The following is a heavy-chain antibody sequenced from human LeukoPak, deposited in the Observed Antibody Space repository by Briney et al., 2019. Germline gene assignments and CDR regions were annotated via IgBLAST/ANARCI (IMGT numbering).Heavy chain of an antibody. CDR3: ATDLGGYDFAY. CDR1: GGSISSSTYY. V-gene: IGHV4-39*01. J-gene: IGHJ4*02. CDR2: IYYSGCT. Sequence: PSETLSLTCTVSGGSISSSTYYWGWIRQPPGKGLEWIGNIYYSGCTYYNPSLKSRVTISVDTSKNQFSLKLTSVTAADTAVYYCATDLGGYDFAYWGQGSLATVSS. D-gene: IGHD5-12*01.